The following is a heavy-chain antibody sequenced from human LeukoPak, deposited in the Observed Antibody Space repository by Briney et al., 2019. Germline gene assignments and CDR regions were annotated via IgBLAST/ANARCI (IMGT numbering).Heavy chain of an antibody. Sequence: GGSLRLSCAASGFTVSSNFMSWVRQAPGKGLEWVSLIYSGGSTYYADSVKGRFTISRDNSKNTLYLQMNSLRAEDTAVYYCARGGYSNYPFDYWGQGTLVTVSS. D-gene: IGHD4-11*01. V-gene: IGHV3-53*05. J-gene: IGHJ4*02. CDR2: IYSGGST. CDR3: ARGGYSNYPFDY. CDR1: GFTVSSNF.